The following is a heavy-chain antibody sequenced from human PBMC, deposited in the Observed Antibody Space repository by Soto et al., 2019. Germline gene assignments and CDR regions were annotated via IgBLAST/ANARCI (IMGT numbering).Heavy chain of an antibody. D-gene: IGHD6-13*01. J-gene: IGHJ4*02. CDR1: GFTFSSYA. CDR3: AKDLPLQQQLVPQPDY. Sequence: GGSLRLSCAASGFTFSSYAMSWVRQAPGKGLEWVSAISGSGGSTYYADSVKGRFTISRDNSKNTLYLQMNSLRAEDTAVYYCAKDLPLQQQLVPQPDYWGQGTLVTVSS. CDR2: ISGSGGST. V-gene: IGHV3-23*01.